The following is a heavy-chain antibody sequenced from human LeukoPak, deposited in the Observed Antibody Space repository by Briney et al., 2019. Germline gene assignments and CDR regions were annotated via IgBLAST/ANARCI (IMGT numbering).Heavy chain of an antibody. CDR2: IIPIFGTA. CDR1: GGTFSSYA. Sequence: SVKVSCKASGGTFSSYAISWVRQAPGQGLEWMGGIIPIFGTANYAQKFQGRVTITADKSTSTAYMELSSLRSEDTAVYYCARGGVTMIVVINGAAFDIWGQGTMVTVSS. J-gene: IGHJ3*02. CDR3: ARGGVTMIVVINGAAFDI. D-gene: IGHD3-22*01. V-gene: IGHV1-69*06.